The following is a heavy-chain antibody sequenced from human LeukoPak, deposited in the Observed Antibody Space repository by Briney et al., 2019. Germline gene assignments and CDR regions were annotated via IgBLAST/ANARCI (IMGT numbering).Heavy chain of an antibody. CDR1: GFTFSSYS. CDR2: ISSSSSYI. Sequence: GGSLRLSCAASGFTFSSYSMNWVRQAPGKGLEWVSSISSSSSYIYYADSVKGRFTISRDNAKNSLYLQMNSLRAEDTAVYYCAKDRAQQLVLDFWGQGTLVTVSS. V-gene: IGHV3-21*04. D-gene: IGHD6-13*01. CDR3: AKDRAQQLVLDF. J-gene: IGHJ4*02.